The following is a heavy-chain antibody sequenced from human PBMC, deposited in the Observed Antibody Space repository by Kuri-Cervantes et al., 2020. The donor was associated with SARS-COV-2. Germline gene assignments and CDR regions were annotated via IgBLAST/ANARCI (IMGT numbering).Heavy chain of an antibody. J-gene: IGHJ4*02. CDR3: ARSSGWYDY. CDR2: INSDGSSK. Sequence: GGSLRLSWAVSGFTFSSYWMHWVRQAPGKGLVWVSRINSDGSSKSYADSVKGRFTISRDNAKNTLYLQMNSLRAEDTAVYYYARSSGWYDYWGQGTLVTVSS. D-gene: IGHD6-19*01. CDR1: GFTFSSYW. V-gene: IGHV3-74*01.